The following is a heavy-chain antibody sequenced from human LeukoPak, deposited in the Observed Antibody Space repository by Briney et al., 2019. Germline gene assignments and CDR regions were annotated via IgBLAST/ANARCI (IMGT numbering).Heavy chain of an antibody. CDR3: ASGYRSGPICA. Sequence: PGGSLRLSCATSGFTFSIYGISWVRQAPGKGLEWVSYISSSGSNSYHADSVKGRFSISRDNSKNSLYLQMNSLRAEDTAMYFCASGYRSGPICAWGQETLVTVSS. CDR2: ISSSGSNS. J-gene: IGHJ4*02. V-gene: IGHV3-48*01. CDR1: GFTFSIYG. D-gene: IGHD3-16*02.